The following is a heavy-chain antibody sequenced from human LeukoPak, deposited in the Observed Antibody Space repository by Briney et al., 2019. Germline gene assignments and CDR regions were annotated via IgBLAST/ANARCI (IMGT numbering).Heavy chain of an antibody. CDR1: GGFISSYY. D-gene: IGHD3-22*01. V-gene: IGHV4-59*01. Sequence: SQTLALTCSVSGGFISSYYLSWIRQPPGKGLEWIGSIFYTGRTKYNPSLKNRVTISVYTSKYPRPLTMSSVSAADSAMYYCARSAHYYYYSASYGVAFDVWGQGTMVTVSS. CDR3: ARSAHYYYYSASYGVAFDV. J-gene: IGHJ3*01. CDR2: IFYTGRT.